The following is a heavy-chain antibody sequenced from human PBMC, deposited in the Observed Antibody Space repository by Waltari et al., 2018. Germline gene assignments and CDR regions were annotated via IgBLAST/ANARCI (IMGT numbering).Heavy chain of an antibody. V-gene: IGHV1-69-2*01. CDR2: VAHEDGET. D-gene: IGHD6-13*01. CDR1: GYTFTDYY. Sequence: EVQLVQSGAEVKKPGATVKISCKVSGYTFTDYYMHWVQPAPGNGLEWMGLVAHEDGETIYAEKFPGRVTITADTSTDTAYLELSSLRSEDTAVYYCATSGKLPPYSSSWYYFDYWGQGTLVTVSS. J-gene: IGHJ4*02. CDR3: ATSGKLPPYSSSWYYFDY.